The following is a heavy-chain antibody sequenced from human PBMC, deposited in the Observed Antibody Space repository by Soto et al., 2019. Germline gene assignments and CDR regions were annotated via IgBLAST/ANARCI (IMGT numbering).Heavy chain of an antibody. V-gene: IGHV3-9*01. Sequence: SLRLSCAASGFTFDDYAMHWVRQAPGKGLEWVSGISWNSGSIGYADSVKGRFTISRDNAKNPLYLQMNSLRAEDTALYYCAKEAYYDSSGRPFDYWGQGTLVTVSS. CDR3: AKEAYYDSSGRPFDY. D-gene: IGHD3-22*01. J-gene: IGHJ4*02. CDR2: ISWNSGSI. CDR1: GFTFDDYA.